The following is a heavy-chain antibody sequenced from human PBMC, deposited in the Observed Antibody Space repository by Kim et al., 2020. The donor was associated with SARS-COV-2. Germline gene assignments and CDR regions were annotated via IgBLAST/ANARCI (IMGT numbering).Heavy chain of an antibody. Sequence: ADSLRGRFTISRDNSKNTLYLQMNSLRPDDTGLYYCARKGITSTPGAFDIWGQGTMVTVSS. J-gene: IGHJ3*02. CDR3: ARKGITSTPGAFDI. D-gene: IGHD1-20*01. V-gene: IGHV3-30*01.